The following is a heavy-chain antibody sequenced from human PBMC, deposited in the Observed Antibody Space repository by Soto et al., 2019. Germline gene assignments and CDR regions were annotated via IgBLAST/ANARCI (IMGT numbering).Heavy chain of an antibody. J-gene: IGHJ4*02. V-gene: IGHV3-33*01. CDR3: ARERWSSTSWYYFDY. D-gene: IGHD2-2*01. Sequence: GGSLRLSCAASGFTFSSYGMHWVRQAPGKGLEWVAVIWYDGSNKYYADSVKGRFTISRDNSKNTLYLQMNSLRAEDTAVYYCARERWSSTSWYYFDYWGQGTLVTVSS. CDR1: GFTFSSYG. CDR2: IWYDGSNK.